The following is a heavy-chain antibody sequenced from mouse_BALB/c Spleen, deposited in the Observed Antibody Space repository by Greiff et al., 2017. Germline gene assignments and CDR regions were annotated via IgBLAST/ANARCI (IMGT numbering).Heavy chain of an antibody. D-gene: IGHD2-14*01. V-gene: IGHV5-15*02. CDR2: ISNLAYSI. Sequence: EVQVVESGGGLVQPGGSRKLSCAASGFTFSDYGMAWVRQAPGKGPEWVAFISNLAYSIYYADTVTGRFTISRENAKNTLYLEMSSLRSEDTAMYYCARGDRYDPAWFAYWGQGTLVTVSA. CDR1: GFTFSDYG. CDR3: ARGDRYDPAWFAY. J-gene: IGHJ3*01.